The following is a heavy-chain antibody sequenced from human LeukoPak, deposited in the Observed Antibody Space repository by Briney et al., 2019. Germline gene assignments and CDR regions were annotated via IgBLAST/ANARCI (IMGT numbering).Heavy chain of an antibody. CDR2: IWYDGRKR. CDR1: GFTFSSYG. D-gene: IGHD3-10*01. CDR3: AKGPLGFGDQQAWDYYYMDV. V-gene: IGHV3-30*02. J-gene: IGHJ6*03. Sequence: GGSLRLPCAASGFTFSSYGMHWVRQAPGKGLEWVTFIWYDGRKRYHADSVKGRFTISRDNSKSTVYLQMNSLRVEDTAVYYCAKGPLGFGDQQAWDYYYMDVWGKGTTVTVSS.